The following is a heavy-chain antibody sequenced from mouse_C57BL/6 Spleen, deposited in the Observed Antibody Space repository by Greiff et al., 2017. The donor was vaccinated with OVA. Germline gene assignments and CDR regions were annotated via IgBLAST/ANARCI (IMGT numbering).Heavy chain of an antibody. J-gene: IGHJ2*01. V-gene: IGHV1-15*01. CDR3: TKLWLRLEDYFDY. Sequence: QVQLQQSGAELVRPGASVTLSCKASGYTFTDYEMHWVKQTPVHGLEWIGAIDPETGGTAYNQKFKGKAILTADKSSSTAYMELRSLTSEDSAVYYCTKLWLRLEDYFDYWGQGTTLTVSS. CDR1: GYTFTDYE. CDR2: IDPETGGT. D-gene: IGHD2-2*01.